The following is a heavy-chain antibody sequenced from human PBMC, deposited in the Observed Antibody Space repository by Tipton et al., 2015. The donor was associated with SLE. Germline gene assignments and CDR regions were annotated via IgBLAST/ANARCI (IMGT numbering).Heavy chain of an antibody. J-gene: IGHJ4*02. CDR2: IYHSGST. Sequence: TLSLTCAVSGYSISSGYYWGWIRQPPGKGLEWIGSIYHSGSTYYNPSLKSRVTISVETSKNQFSLKLSSVTAADTAVYYCARRVIAARPSTSWYFDYGGQGTRVTVSS. D-gene: IGHD6-6*01. CDR1: GYSISSGYY. CDR3: ARRVIAARPSTSWYFDY. V-gene: IGHV4-38-2*01.